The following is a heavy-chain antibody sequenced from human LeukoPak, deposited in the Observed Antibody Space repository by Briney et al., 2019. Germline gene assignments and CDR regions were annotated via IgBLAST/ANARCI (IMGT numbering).Heavy chain of an antibody. Sequence: PGGSPRLSCAASGFTFSSYEMNWVRQAPGKGLEWVSYISSSGSTIYYADSVKGRFTISRDNGKNSLYLQMNSLRAEDTAVYYCARALKGLRRRIGGTSTFEYSYYMDVWGKGTTVTISS. V-gene: IGHV3-48*03. CDR2: ISSSGSTI. J-gene: IGHJ6*03. CDR3: ARALKGLRRRIGGTSTFEYSYYMDV. D-gene: IGHD1-26*01. CDR1: GFTFSSYE.